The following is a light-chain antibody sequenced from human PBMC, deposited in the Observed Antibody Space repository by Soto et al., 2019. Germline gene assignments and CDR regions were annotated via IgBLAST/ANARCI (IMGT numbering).Light chain of an antibody. CDR3: QQYGSSPPYT. Sequence: EIVLTQSPGTLSLSPGEGATLSCRASQSVSSNYLAWYQQKPGQAPRLLIFGASSSASDIPDRFSGSGSGTDFTLTISRLEPEDFAVYYCQQYGSSPPYTFGQGTKLEIK. CDR2: GAS. V-gene: IGKV3-20*01. CDR1: QSVSSNY. J-gene: IGKJ2*01.